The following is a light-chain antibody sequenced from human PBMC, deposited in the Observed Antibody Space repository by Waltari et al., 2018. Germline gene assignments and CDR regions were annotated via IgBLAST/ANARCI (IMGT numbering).Light chain of an antibody. CDR2: KAS. CDR1: QTISIW. J-gene: IGKJ2*01. CDR3: QQYISYSPYT. V-gene: IGKV1-5*03. Sequence: DIQMTQSPSTLSASVGDSVTITCRASQTISIWLAWYQQKPGKAPKLLLYKASSLESGVPSRFSGSGSGTEFTLTISSLQPDDFATYYCQQYISYSPYTFGQGTKLEIK.